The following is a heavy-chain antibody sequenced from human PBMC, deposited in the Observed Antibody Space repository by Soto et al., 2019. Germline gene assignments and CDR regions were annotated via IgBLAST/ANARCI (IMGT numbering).Heavy chain of an antibody. D-gene: IGHD5-12*01. CDR3: ARDARDGYNRVFDY. Sequence: ALVKVSCKASGYTFTGYYMHWVRQAPGQGLEWMGWINPNSGGTNYAQKFQGWVTMTRDTSISTAYMELSRLRSDDTAVYYCARDARDGYNRVFDYWGQGTLVTVSS. CDR1: GYTFTGYY. CDR2: INPNSGGT. V-gene: IGHV1-2*04. J-gene: IGHJ4*02.